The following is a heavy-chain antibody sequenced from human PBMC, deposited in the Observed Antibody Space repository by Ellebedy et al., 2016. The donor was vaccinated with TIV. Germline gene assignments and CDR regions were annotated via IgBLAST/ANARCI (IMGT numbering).Heavy chain of an antibody. CDR2: ISPGGSGT. CDR1: GFTFSTYW. CDR3: AKTMENGFDP. Sequence: PGGPLRLSCPAPGFTFSTYWMHWVRQTPEKGLVWVSRISPGGSGTIYADSVKGRFSVSRDNAKNILYLEMNSLRVEDTAVYYCAKTMENGFDPWGRGIQVTVSS. V-gene: IGHV3-74*01. J-gene: IGHJ5*02. D-gene: IGHD4/OR15-4a*01.